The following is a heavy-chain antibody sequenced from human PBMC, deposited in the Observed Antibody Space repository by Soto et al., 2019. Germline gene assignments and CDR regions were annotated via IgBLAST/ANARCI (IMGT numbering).Heavy chain of an antibody. Sequence: GASVKTSIRASAYTFRIYNMHFVRSVPEQGNEWMGIINPSGGSTSYAQKFQGRVTMTRDTSTSTVYMELSSLRSEDTAVYYCARSDSGLIEVAGTDYYYVMDVWGNGTTVTVSS. CDR2: INPSGGST. D-gene: IGHD6-19*01. J-gene: IGHJ6*04. V-gene: IGHV1-46*01. CDR1: AYTFRIYN. CDR3: ARSDSGLIEVAGTDYYYVMDV.